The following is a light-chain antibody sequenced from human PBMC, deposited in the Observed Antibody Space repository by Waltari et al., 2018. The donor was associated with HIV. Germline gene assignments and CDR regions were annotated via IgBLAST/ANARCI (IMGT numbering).Light chain of an antibody. CDR1: NLRNYF. CDR3: NSRDYSGRRYV. J-gene: IGLJ1*01. CDR2: GAG. V-gene: IGLV3-19*01. Sequence: SSELTQDPAVSVALGQTIRITCQGDNLRNYFASWYQRRPGQAPLLFIYGAGNRPSGIPDRFSGSSSGNTASLTITGAQAEDEADYFCNSRDYSGRRYVFGPGTRVSVL.